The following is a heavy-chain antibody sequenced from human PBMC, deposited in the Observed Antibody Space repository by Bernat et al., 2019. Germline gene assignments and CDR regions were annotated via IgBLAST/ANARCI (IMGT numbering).Heavy chain of an antibody. CDR2: VKRKTDGGTT. J-gene: IGHJ4*02. D-gene: IGHD3-10*01. V-gene: IGHV3-15*01. Sequence: EVQLVESGGGLVKPGGSLRLSCAASGFTFSNFWMSWVRQAPGKGLEWVGRVKRKTDGGTTDYAAPVKGRFTVSRDDSRNTVYLQMNSLKSEDTAVYFCTTFGGYWGQGTLVTVSS. CDR3: TTFGGY. CDR1: GFTFSNFW.